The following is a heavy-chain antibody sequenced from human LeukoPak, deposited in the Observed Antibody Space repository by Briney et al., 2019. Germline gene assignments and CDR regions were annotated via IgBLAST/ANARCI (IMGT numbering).Heavy chain of an antibody. CDR3: ARVLTTVTTRNYYYYYMDV. CDR2: ISYSGST. D-gene: IGHD4-17*01. V-gene: IGHV4-59*01. Sequence: PSETLSLTCSVSGGSISSYYWSWIRQPPGKGLEWIGDISYSGSTNYNPSLKSRVTISVDTSKNQFSLKLSSVTAADTAVYYCARVLTTVTTRNYYYYYMDVWGKGTTVTVSS. CDR1: GGSISSYY. J-gene: IGHJ6*03.